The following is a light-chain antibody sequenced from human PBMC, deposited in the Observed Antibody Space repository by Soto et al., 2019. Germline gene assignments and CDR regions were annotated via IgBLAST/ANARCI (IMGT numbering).Light chain of an antibody. CDR3: SSYAGRNNFV. CDR2: EVS. CDR1: SSDIGAYIY. V-gene: IGLV2-8*01. J-gene: IGLJ1*01. Sequence: QSPLSQPPSASGSPGHSFTISCTGTSSDIGAYIYVSWYQQHPGKAPKLMISEVSRRPSGVPERFSGSKSGNTASLTASGLQADDEANSYCSSYAGRNNFVFGTGTKVTVL.